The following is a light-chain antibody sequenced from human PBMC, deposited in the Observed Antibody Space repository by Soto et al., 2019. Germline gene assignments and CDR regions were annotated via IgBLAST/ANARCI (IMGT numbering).Light chain of an antibody. V-gene: IGKV1-39*01. Sequence: DIQMTQSPSSLSASVGDRVTITCRASQSISSYLNWYQQKPGKAPKLLIYAASSLQSGVPSRFSGSGSGTDFTFTISSLQPEDFATYYCQQSYSTVFTFGPGTKLDIK. CDR3: QQSYSTVFT. CDR2: AAS. J-gene: IGKJ3*01. CDR1: QSISSY.